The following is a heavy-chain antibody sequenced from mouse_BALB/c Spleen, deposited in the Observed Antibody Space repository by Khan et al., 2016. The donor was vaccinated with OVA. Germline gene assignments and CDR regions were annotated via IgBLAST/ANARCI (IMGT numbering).Heavy chain of an antibody. J-gene: IGHJ3*01. Sequence: VELVESGAELARPGASVKMSCKASGYTFTSYTIHWVRQRPGQAPEWVGHINPSNYYTNYNQNFKDKATLIVDKSSNTAYMQLTSLTSEDSAAYYCVREGAYNRSGGWFAYWGQGTLVTVSA. CDR3: VREGAYNRSGGWFAY. CDR1: GYTFTSYT. D-gene: IGHD2-14*01. CDR2: INPSNYYT. V-gene: IGHV1-4*01.